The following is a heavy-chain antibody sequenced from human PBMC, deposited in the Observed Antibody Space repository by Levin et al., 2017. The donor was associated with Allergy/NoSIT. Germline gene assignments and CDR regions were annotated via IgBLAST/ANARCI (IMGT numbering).Heavy chain of an antibody. Sequence: GGSLRLSCAASGFTFSRFDMHWLRQPAGKGLEWVSAIGTSGDTYYAGSVKGRFSISREDAKNSLYLQMNSLRAGDTAVYYCARGPWFDSWGQGTLVTVSS. CDR3: ARGPWFDS. CDR1: GFTFSRFD. CDR2: IGTSGDT. J-gene: IGHJ5*01. V-gene: IGHV3-13*01.